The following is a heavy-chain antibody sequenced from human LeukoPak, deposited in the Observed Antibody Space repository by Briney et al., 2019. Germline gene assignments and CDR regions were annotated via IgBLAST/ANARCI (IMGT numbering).Heavy chain of an antibody. D-gene: IGHD3-10*01. J-gene: IGHJ4*02. V-gene: IGHV4-59*01. CDR1: GGSISSYF. Sequence: SETLSLTCTVSGGSISSYFWTWIRHPPGKGLEGIGYIFYSGRTNYNPSLKSRVTISADTSKNQFSLKLSSVTDADTAVYYCARIYGSGSYVDYWGQGTLVTVSS. CDR2: IFYSGRT. CDR3: ARIYGSGSYVDY.